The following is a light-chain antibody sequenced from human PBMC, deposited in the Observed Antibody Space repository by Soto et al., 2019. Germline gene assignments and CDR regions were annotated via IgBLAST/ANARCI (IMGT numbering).Light chain of an antibody. CDR3: QQNNSACT. Sequence: DIQMTQSPSTLSASVGDRVTITCRASQSVSSWLAWYQQKPGKAPNLLIYTASSLESGVPSRFSGSGSGTEFTLTISSLQPYYVATCYCQQNNSACTLGQGTK. V-gene: IGKV1-5*03. CDR1: QSVSSW. J-gene: IGKJ1*01. CDR2: TAS.